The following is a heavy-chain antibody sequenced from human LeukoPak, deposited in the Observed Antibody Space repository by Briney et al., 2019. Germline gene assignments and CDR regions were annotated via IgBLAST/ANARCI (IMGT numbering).Heavy chain of an antibody. J-gene: IGHJ4*02. CDR2: INAGNGNT. V-gene: IGHV1-3*01. CDR1: GYTFTSYA. Sequence: ASVKVSCKASGYTFTSYAMHWVRQAPGQRLEWMGWINAGNGNTKYSQKFQGRVTITRDTSASTAYMELSSLRSEDTAVYYCARDDRGYHFDYWGQGTLVIVSS. D-gene: IGHD5-12*01. CDR3: ARDDRGYHFDY.